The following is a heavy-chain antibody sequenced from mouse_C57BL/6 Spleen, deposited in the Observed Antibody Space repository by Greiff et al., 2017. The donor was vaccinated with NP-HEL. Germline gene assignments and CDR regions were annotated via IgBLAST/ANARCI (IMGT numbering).Heavy chain of an antibody. CDR1: GFNIKDDY. D-gene: IGHD1-1*02. CDR2: IDPENGDT. J-gene: IGHJ1*03. CDR3: TTCGNYGYFDV. Sequence: EVQLQQSGAELVRPGASVKLSCTASGFNIKDDYMHWVKQRPEQGLEWIGWIDPENGDTEYASKFQGKATITADTSSNTAYLQLSSLTSEDTAVYYCTTCGNYGYFDVWGTGTTVTVSS. V-gene: IGHV14-4*01.